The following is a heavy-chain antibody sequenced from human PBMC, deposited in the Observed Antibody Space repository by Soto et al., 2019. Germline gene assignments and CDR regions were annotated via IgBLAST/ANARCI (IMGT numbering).Heavy chain of an antibody. J-gene: IGHJ4*02. CDR2: INAGNGNT. V-gene: IGHV1-3*01. D-gene: IGHD4-17*01. CDR3: ARDGRRGDYAFDY. CDR1: GYTFTSYA. Sequence: ASVKIYCKASGYTFTSYAMHWVRQAPGQRLEWMGWINAGNGNTKYSQKFQGRVTITRDTSASTAYMELSSLRSEDTAVYYCARDGRRGDYAFDYWGQGTLVTVSS.